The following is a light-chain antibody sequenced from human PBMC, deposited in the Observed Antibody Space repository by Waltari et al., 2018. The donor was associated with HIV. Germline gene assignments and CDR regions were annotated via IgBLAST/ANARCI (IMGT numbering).Light chain of an antibody. CDR1: RSNLGNNY. CDR2: ANN. CDR3: GTWDSSLNAVI. Sequence: QSVLTQPPSVSAAPGQKVTISCPGSRSNLGNNYGSWYQQPPGTAPKLLIYANNKRSSGIPDRFSGSKSGTSATLGITGLQTGDEADYYCGTWDSSLNAVIFGGGTKLTVL. V-gene: IGLV1-51*02. J-gene: IGLJ2*01.